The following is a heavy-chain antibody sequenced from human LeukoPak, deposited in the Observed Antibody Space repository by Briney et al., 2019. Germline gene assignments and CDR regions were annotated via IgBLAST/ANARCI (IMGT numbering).Heavy chain of an antibody. D-gene: IGHD5-18*01. J-gene: IGHJ4*02. CDR1: GGSISSYY. CDR2: IYYSGST. V-gene: IGHV4-59*01. CDR3: ARQHDTAYEDFDY. Sequence: SETLSLTCTVSGGSISSYYWSWIRQPPGKGLEWIGYIYYSGSTNYNPPLKSRVTISVDTSKNQFSLKLSSVTAADTAVYYCARQHDTAYEDFDYWGQGTLVTVSS.